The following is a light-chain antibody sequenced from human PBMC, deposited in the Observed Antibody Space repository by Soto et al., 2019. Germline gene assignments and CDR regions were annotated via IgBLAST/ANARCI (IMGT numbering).Light chain of an antibody. CDR3: QHYNSYSEA. CDR2: AAS. CDR1: QGISSY. V-gene: IGKV1-8*01. Sequence: AIRMTQSPSSLSASTGDRVTITCRASQGISSYLAWYQQKPGKAPKLLIYAASTLQSGVPSRFSGSGSGTDFTLTISCLQSEDFATYYCQHYNSYSEAFDQGTKVDIK. J-gene: IGKJ1*01.